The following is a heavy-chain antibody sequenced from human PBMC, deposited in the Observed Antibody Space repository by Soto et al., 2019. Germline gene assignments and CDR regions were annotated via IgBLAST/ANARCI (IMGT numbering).Heavy chain of an antibody. Sequence: QVQLVESGGGVVQPGRSLRLSCAASGFTFSSYGMQWVRQAPGKGLEWVAVISYDGRNKNYADSVKGRFTISRDNSKNTLYLQMNSLRAEDTAVYYCAKDRGVAVTTRVFDYWGQGTLVTVSS. CDR3: AKDRGVAVTTRVFDY. CDR2: ISYDGRNK. J-gene: IGHJ4*02. V-gene: IGHV3-30*18. D-gene: IGHD4-17*01. CDR1: GFTFSSYG.